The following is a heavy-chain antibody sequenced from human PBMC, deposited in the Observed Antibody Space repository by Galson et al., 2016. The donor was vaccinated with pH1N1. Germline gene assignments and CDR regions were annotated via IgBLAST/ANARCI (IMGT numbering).Heavy chain of an antibody. V-gene: IGHV1-2*02. J-gene: IGHJ5*02. Sequence: SVKVSCKASGYIFTNHYIHWVRQAPGQELEWMGWINPSSGGTKSAQRFQGSVTMTRDTSISTAFLQLRGLTPDDTAVYYCARLDGNWFDPWGQGTLVTVSS. CDR2: INPSSGGT. CDR1: GYIFTNHY. CDR3: ARLDGNWFDP.